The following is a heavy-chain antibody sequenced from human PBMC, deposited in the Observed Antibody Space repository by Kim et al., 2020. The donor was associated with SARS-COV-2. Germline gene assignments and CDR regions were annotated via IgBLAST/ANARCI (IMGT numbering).Heavy chain of an antibody. J-gene: IGHJ4*02. V-gene: IGHV3-23*01. CDR2: ISGSGGST. D-gene: IGHD2-2*02. Sequence: GGSLRLSCAASGFTFSSYAMSWVRQAPGKGLEWVSAISGSGGSTYYADSVKGRFTISRDNSKNTLYLQMNSLRAEDTAVYYCAKDSGWRVPAAIEALFDYWGQGTLVTVSS. CDR3: AKDSGWRVPAAIEALFDY. CDR1: GFTFSSYA.